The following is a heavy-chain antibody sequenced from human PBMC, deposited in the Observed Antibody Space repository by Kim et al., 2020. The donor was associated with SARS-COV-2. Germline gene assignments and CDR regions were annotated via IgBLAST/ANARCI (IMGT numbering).Heavy chain of an antibody. D-gene: IGHD2-2*01. CDR2: IWYDGSNK. CDR1: GFTFSSYG. Sequence: GGSLRLSCAASGFTFSSYGMHWVRQAPGKGLEWVAVIWYDGSNKYYADSVKGRFTISRDNSKNTLYLQMNSLRAEDTAVYYCAKDPARNYCSSTSCYSRHYYYYGMDVWGQGTTVTVSS. V-gene: IGHV3-33*06. J-gene: IGHJ6*02. CDR3: AKDPARNYCSSTSCYSRHYYYYGMDV.